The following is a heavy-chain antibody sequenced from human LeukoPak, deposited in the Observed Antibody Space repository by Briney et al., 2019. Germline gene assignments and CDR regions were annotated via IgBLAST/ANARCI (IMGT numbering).Heavy chain of an antibody. Sequence: PSETLSLTCTVSGGSISSGSYYWSWIRQPAGKGLEWIGRMYSSGSSNFNPSLKSRVTMSVDTSKNQFSLRLSSVTAADTAVYYCARFCSGGSCPPSWGQGTLVTVSS. D-gene: IGHD2-15*01. J-gene: IGHJ4*01. CDR3: ARFCSGGSCPPS. V-gene: IGHV4-61*02. CDR1: GGSISSGSYY. CDR2: MYSSGSS.